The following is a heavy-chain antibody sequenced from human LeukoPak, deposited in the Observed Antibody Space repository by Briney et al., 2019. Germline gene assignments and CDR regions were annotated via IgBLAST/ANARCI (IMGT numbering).Heavy chain of an antibody. Sequence: SETLSLTCTVSGGSISSSSYYWGWIRQPPGKGLEWIGSIYYSGSTYYNPSLKSRGTISVDASKNQFSLKLSSVTAADTAVYYCARDTAATFDYWGQGTLVTVSS. J-gene: IGHJ4*02. D-gene: IGHD4-17*01. V-gene: IGHV4-39*07. CDR3: ARDTAATFDY. CDR2: IYYSGST. CDR1: GGSISSSSYY.